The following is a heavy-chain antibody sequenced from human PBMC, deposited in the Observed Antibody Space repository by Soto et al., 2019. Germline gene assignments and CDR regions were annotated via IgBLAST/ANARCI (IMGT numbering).Heavy chain of an antibody. D-gene: IGHD2-15*01. CDR2: INSDGSST. J-gene: IGHJ5*02. CDR1: GFTFSSYW. Sequence: PGGSLRLSCAASGFTFSSYWMHWVRQAPGKGLVWVSRINSDGSSTSYADSVKGRFTISRDNAKNTLYLQMNSLRAEDTAVYYCARDQGLGYCGGGSCYLGSNWFDPWGQGTLVTVSS. CDR3: ARDQGLGYCGGGSCYLGSNWFDP. V-gene: IGHV3-74*01.